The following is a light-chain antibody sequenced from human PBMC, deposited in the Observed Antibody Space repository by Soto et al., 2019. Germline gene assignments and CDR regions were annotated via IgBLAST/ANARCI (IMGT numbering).Light chain of an antibody. J-gene: IGKJ2*01. V-gene: IGKV3-20*01. CDR1: QSVRNNY. CDR3: QHYDGSPLT. Sequence: ETVLTQSPGTVSLSPGERATLSCTTSQSVRNNYLAWYQQKPGQAPRLLIYGVFSRATGIPDRFSGSGSGTDFTLTISGLEPEDSAVYYCQHYDGSPLTFGQGTKLEI. CDR2: GVF.